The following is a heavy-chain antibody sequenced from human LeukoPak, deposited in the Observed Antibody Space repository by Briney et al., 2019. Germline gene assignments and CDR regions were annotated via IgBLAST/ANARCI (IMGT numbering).Heavy chain of an antibody. D-gene: IGHD2-15*01. CDR3: AKGTSSSCYSAPNY. V-gene: IGHV3-23*05. CDR2: IFSIVNNT. Sequence: PGGSLRLSCVASGFTFSSYAMNWVRQAPGEGLEWVSAIFSIVNNTYYANSVKGWFTISRDNCKKTLSLQLNSLRAEDTAVNYYAKGTSSSCYSAPNYWGQGTLVTVSS. CDR1: GFTFSSYA. J-gene: IGHJ4*02.